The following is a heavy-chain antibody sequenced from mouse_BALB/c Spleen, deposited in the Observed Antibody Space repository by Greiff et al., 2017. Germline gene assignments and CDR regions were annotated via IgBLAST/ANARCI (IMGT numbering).Heavy chain of an antibody. CDR3: VRSITTVVDYYAMDY. D-gene: IGHD1-1*01. CDR1: GFSLTSYD. CDR2: IWTGGGT. J-gene: IGHJ4*01. V-gene: IGHV2-9-2*01. Sequence: VQLQQSGPGLVAPSQSLSITCTVSGFSLTSYDISWIRQPPGKGLEWLGVIWTGGGTNYNSAFMSRLSISKDNSKSQVFLKMNSLQTDDTAIYYCVRSITTVVDYYAMDYWGQGTSVTVSS.